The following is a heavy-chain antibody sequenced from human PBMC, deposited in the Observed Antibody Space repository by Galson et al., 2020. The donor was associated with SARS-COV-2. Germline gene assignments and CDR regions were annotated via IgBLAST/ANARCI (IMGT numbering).Heavy chain of an antibody. J-gene: IGHJ4*02. CDR1: GDSISSTIW. Sequence: TLSLTCDVSGDSISSTIWWSWVRQPPGKGLEWVGEISNSGSTNYNPSLKNRVTISLGKSKNQFSLKLTSVTAADTAVYYCARPYYGSGSFPAFDYWGQGTLVTVSS. CDR2: ISNSGST. CDR3: ARPYYGSGSFPAFDY. D-gene: IGHD3-10*01. V-gene: IGHV4-4*02.